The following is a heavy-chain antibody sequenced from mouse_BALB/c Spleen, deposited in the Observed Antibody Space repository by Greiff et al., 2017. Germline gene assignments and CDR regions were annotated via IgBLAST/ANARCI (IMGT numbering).Heavy chain of an antibody. Sequence: EVQLVESGGGLVQPGGSRKLSCAASGFTFSSFEMHWVRQAPEKGLEWVAYISSGSSTIYYADTVKGRFTISRDNPKNTLFLQMTSLRSEDTAMYYCARDRYDVRFAYWGQGTLVTVSA. V-gene: IGHV5-17*02. CDR2: ISSGSSTI. J-gene: IGHJ3*01. CDR3: ARDRYDVRFAY. D-gene: IGHD2-14*01. CDR1: GFTFSSFE.